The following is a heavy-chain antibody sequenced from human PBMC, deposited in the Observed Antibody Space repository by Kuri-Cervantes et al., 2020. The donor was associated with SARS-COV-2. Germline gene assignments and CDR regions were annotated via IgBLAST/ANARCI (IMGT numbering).Heavy chain of an antibody. D-gene: IGHD3-3*01. CDR2: IYYSGST. J-gene: IGHJ6*03. Sequence: SATLSLTCTVSGGSISSHYWSWIRQPPGKGLEWIGYIYYSGSTNYNPSLKSRVTMSVDTSKNQFSLKLSSVTAADTAVYYCARGVVITSYYYYMDVWGKGTTVTVSS. CDR3: ARGVVITSYYYYMDV. V-gene: IGHV4-59*11. CDR1: GGSISSHY.